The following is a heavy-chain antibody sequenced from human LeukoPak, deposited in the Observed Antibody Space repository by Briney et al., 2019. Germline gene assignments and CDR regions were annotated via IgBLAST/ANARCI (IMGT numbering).Heavy chain of an antibody. J-gene: IGHJ5*02. D-gene: IGHD5-12*01. V-gene: IGHV4-4*07. CDR1: GGSISSYY. CDR2: IYTSGST. Sequence: SETLSLTCTVSGGSISSYYWSWIRQPAGKGLEWIGRIYTSGSTNYNPSLKSRVTMSVDTSKNQFSLKLSSVTAADTAVYYCARDGMTPEGLPTRGWFDPWGQGTLVTVSS. CDR3: ARDGMTPEGLPTRGWFDP.